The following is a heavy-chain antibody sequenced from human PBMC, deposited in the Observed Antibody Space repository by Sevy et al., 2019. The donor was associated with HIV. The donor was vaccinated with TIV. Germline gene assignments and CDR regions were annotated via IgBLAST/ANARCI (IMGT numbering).Heavy chain of an antibody. J-gene: IGHJ4*02. CDR3: IRSRLLGYTAMVPDY. CDR2: MRSKAFAGTT. D-gene: IGHD5-18*01. CDR1: GFTLGDYA. V-gene: IGHV3-49*04. Sequence: HLGGSLRLSCTTSGFTLGDYAMSWVRQAPGKGLEWVGFMRSKAFAGTTEYAASVKGRFTISTDDSKASAHLQMNSLRTEDTGVYYCIRSRLLGYTAMVPDYWGQGTLVTVSS.